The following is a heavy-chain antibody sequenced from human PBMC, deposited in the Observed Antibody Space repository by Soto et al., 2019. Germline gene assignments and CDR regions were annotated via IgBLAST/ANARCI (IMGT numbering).Heavy chain of an antibody. Sequence: QVQLVQSGAEVKKPGASVKVSCKTSGYSFSEFRMHWVRQAPGQGLEWMGWVNPINGNTNYAQDFQGRATVTRDASTKTVYMELSSLTSDDTSTVYCARENWHFDYWGQGTLITVSS. CDR3: ARENWHFDY. CDR1: GYSFSEFR. V-gene: IGHV1-2*02. CDR2: VNPINGNT. J-gene: IGHJ4*02.